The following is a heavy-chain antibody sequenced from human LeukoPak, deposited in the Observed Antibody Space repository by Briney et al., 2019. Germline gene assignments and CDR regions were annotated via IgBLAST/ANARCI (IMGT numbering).Heavy chain of an antibody. Sequence: PSETLSLTCTVSGGSISSYYWSWIRQPPGKGLEWIGYIYYSGSTNYNPSLKSRVTISVDTSKNQFSLKLSSVTAADTAVYYCARGGAYGEGDYWGQGTLVTVSS. CDR1: GGSISSYY. CDR2: IYYSGST. J-gene: IGHJ4*02. D-gene: IGHD4-17*01. V-gene: IGHV4-59*01. CDR3: ARGGAYGEGDY.